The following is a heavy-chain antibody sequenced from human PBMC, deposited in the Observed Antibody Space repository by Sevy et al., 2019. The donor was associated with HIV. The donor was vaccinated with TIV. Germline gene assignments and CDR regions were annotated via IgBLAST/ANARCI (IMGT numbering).Heavy chain of an antibody. V-gene: IGHV3-23*01. Sequence: GGSLRLSCAASGFPFINYAMSWVRQAPGKGLEWVSVISLSGGDTYYTDSVKGRFTISRDNSKNTLYLQMNSLRAEDTAVSYCAKDRVSGTYYTGDFDYWGQGTLVTVSS. CDR2: ISLSGGDT. D-gene: IGHD3-10*01. CDR3: AKDRVSGTYYTGDFDY. CDR1: GFPFINYA. J-gene: IGHJ4*02.